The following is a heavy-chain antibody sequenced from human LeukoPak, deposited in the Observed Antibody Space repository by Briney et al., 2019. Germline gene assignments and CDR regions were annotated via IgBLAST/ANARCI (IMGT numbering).Heavy chain of an antibody. CDR1: GGSINSGSYY. D-gene: IGHD2-21*02. CDR2: IYTSGST. J-gene: IGHJ6*03. Sequence: SETLSLTCTVSGGSINSGSYYWSWIRQPAGKGLEWIGRIYTSGSTKYNPSLRSRVTISVDTSRNQFSLKLSSVTAADTAVYYCARITCGGDCRAHYYHYYMDVWGKGTRVTISS. CDR3: ARITCGGDCRAHYYHYYMDV. V-gene: IGHV4-61*02.